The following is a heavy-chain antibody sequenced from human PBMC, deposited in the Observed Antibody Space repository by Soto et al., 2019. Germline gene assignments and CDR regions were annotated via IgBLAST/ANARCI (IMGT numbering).Heavy chain of an antibody. D-gene: IGHD4-17*01. V-gene: IGHV4-59*01. Sequence: QVQLQESGPGLVKPSETLSLTCTVSGGSISSYYWSWIRQPPGKGLEWIGYIYYSGSTNYDPSLKSRVTISVTTSKNQFSLKLSSVTAADTAVYYCARRGNDYGDFYWYFALTGRGTLVTVSS. CDR1: GGSISSYY. J-gene: IGHJ2*01. CDR3: ARRGNDYGDFYWYFAL. CDR2: IYYSGST.